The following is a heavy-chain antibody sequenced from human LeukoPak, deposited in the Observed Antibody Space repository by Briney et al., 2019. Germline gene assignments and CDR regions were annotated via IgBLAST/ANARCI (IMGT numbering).Heavy chain of an antibody. CDR1: GGSFSGYY. Sequence: SETLSLTCAVYGGSFSGYYWSWIRQPPGKGLEWIGEINHSGSTNYNPSLKSRVTISVDTSKNQFSLKLSSVTAADTAVYYCAREGIRFLEWLPTAYFDYWGQGTLVTVSS. D-gene: IGHD3-3*01. V-gene: IGHV4-34*01. CDR2: INHSGST. CDR3: AREGIRFLEWLPTAYFDY. J-gene: IGHJ4*02.